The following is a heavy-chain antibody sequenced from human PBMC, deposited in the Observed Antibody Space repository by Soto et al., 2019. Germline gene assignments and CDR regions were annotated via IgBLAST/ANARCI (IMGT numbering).Heavy chain of an antibody. CDR3: ARLLGWSNYNYFDP. V-gene: IGHV4-39*01. Sequence: SETLSLTCSFSCGSIISTTFYWGWIRQPPLQWLELIGSISYRGSTSYNPSLKSRVTISVDTSKNQFSLRLTSVTAADTAVYYCARLLGWSNYNYFDPWRQGTLVTVSS. CDR2: ISYRGST. CDR1: CGSIISTTFY. J-gene: IGHJ5*02. D-gene: IGHD6-19*01.